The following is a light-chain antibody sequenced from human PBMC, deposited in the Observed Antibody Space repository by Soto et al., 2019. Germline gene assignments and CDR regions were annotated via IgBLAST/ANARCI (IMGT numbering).Light chain of an antibody. CDR3: QHSHSTPYT. J-gene: IGKJ2*01. CDR1: QSIINY. V-gene: IGKV1-39*01. CDR2: AAT. Sequence: DIQMTQSPSSLSASVGDRVAITCRTSQSIINYLNWYQQREGKAPKLLIFAATSLQSGVPPRFSGSGSGTDFNLTFSGLQPEDFASYYCQHSHSTPYTFGLGTKLEVK.